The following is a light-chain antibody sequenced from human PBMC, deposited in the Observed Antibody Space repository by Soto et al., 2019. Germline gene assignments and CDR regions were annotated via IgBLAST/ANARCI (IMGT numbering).Light chain of an antibody. CDR1: QDINIY. Sequence: DIQMTQSPSSLFASVGDRVTIRCEATQDINIYLNWYQQKPGKAPNLLIYDASNLEIGVPSRFSGSGSGTHFTFTISSLQTEDIGTYYCQQYDILPITFGRGTRLEIK. J-gene: IGKJ5*01. CDR2: DAS. CDR3: QQYDILPIT. V-gene: IGKV1-33*01.